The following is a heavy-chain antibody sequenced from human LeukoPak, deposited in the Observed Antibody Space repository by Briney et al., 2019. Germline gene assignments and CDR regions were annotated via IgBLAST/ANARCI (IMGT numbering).Heavy chain of an antibody. Sequence: PGGSLRLSCAASGFTFSSYGMHWVRQAPGKGLEWVAVIWYDGSNKYYADSVKGRFTISRDNSKNTLYLQMNSLRADDTAVYYCARGVRVVDIWGQGTMVTVSS. V-gene: IGHV3-33*01. J-gene: IGHJ3*02. D-gene: IGHD3-3*01. CDR1: GFTFSSYG. CDR2: IWYDGSNK. CDR3: ARGVRVVDI.